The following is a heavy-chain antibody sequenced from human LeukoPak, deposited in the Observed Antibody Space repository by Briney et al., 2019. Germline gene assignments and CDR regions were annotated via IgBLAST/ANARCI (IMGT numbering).Heavy chain of an antibody. CDR2: SYDTGTT. V-gene: IGHV4-30-2*01. J-gene: IGHJ3*02. CDR3: ARDFGFGGNDAFDI. Sequence: PSETLSLSCTVSGASLTIGGYFWACLRQPLGKGREWFVYSYDTGTTYYSPSLKNRVTISFDTSTNQFSLNLTSVAAADTAVYYCARDFGFGGNDAFDIWGQGTMVTVSS. D-gene: IGHD3-10*01. CDR1: GASLTIGGYF.